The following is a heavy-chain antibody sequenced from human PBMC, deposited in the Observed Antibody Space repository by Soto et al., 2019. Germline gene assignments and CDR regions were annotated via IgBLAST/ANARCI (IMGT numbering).Heavy chain of an antibody. J-gene: IGHJ4*02. CDR1: GFMFRSYG. D-gene: IGHD3-10*01. CDR3: SRGPRSTSTGPGAF. Sequence: PGGSLRRSCAASGFMFRSYGMHCVRQAPGKGLEWLAVISYDGSNKYYGDSVKGRFTISRDHTNNMVLLQMNSLSADDTGLYYCSRGPRSTSTGPGAFWGQGAMVTVSS. CDR2: ISYDGSNK. V-gene: IGHV3-30*03.